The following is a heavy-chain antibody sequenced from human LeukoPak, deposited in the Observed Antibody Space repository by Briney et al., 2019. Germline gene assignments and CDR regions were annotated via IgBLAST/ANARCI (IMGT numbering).Heavy chain of an antibody. D-gene: IGHD5-18*01. CDR2: IKSKTDGGTT. V-gene: IGHV3-15*01. J-gene: IGHJ4*02. Sequence: GGSLRLSCAASGFTFSSAWVTWVRQVPGKGLEWVGRIKSKTDGGTTDYAAPVKGRFTISRDDSKNTMYLQMNSLKIEDTAVYYCARKSSYGFVWGQGTLVTVSS. CDR1: GFTFSSAW. CDR3: ARKSSYGFV.